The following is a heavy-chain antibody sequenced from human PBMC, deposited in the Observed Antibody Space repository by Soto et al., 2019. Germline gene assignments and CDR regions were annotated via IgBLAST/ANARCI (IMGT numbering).Heavy chain of an antibody. CDR3: ARALDLYYYYGMDV. CDR2: INHSGST. Sequence: TSETLSLTCAVYGGSFSGYYWSWIRQPPGKGLEWIGEINHSGSTNYNPSLKSRVTISVDTSKNQFSLKLSSVTAADTAVYYCARALDLYYYYGMDVWGQGTTVTVSS. CDR1: GGSFSGYY. V-gene: IGHV4-34*01. D-gene: IGHD1-1*01. J-gene: IGHJ6*02.